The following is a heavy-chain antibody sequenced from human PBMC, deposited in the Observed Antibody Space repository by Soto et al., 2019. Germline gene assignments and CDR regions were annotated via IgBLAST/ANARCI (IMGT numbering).Heavy chain of an antibody. CDR2: IIPIFGTA. CDR1: GGTFSSYA. Sequence: SVKVSCKASGGTFSSYAISWVRQTPGQGLEWMGGIIPIFGTANYAQKFQGRVTITADESTSTAYMELSSLRSEDTAVYYCARDRSITGTENWFDPWGQGTLVTVSS. CDR3: ARDRSITGTENWFDP. D-gene: IGHD1-7*01. J-gene: IGHJ5*02. V-gene: IGHV1-69*13.